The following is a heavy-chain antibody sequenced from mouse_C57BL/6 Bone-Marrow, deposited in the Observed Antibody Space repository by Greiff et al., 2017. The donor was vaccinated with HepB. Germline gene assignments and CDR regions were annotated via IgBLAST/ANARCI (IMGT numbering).Heavy chain of an antibody. D-gene: IGHD2-2*01. CDR1: GFNIKDYY. CDR2: IDPEDGET. CDR3: ARLLWLRRGYFDV. V-gene: IGHV14-2*01. J-gene: IGHJ1*03. Sequence: EVQGVESGAELVKPGASVKLSCTASGFNIKDYYMHWVKQRTEQGLEWIGRIDPEDGETKYAPKFQGKATITADTSSNTAYLQLGSLTSEDTAVYYCARLLWLRRGYFDVWGTGTTVTVSS.